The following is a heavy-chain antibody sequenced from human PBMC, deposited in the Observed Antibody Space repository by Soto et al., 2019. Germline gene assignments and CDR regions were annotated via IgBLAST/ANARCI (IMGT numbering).Heavy chain of an antibody. CDR2: INAYNGNT. CDR1: GYTYTSYD. D-gene: IGHD2-2*01. CDR3: AREASDIVVVPAAMGWDWDAFDI. V-gene: IGHV1-18*01. Sequence: ALVKVACKTSGYTYTSYDSNWGRQANRQGLEWMGWINAYNGNTNYAQKLQGRVTMTTDTSTSTAYMELRSLRSDDTAVYYCAREASDIVVVPAAMGWDWDAFDISGQGTMVTVSS. J-gene: IGHJ3*02.